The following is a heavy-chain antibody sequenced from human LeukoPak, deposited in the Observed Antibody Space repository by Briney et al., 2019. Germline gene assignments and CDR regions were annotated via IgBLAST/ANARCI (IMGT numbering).Heavy chain of an antibody. V-gene: IGHV4-34*01. CDR2: INHSGST. D-gene: IGHD3-9*01. CDR1: GVSFSGYY. J-gene: IGHJ3*02. CDR3: ARARYRDAFDI. Sequence: SETLSLTCAVYGVSFSGYYWSWIRQPPGKWLEWIGEINHSGSTNYNPSLKSRVTTSVDTSKNQLSLKLSTVTAAATAVYSCARARYRDAFDIWGQGTMVPVSS.